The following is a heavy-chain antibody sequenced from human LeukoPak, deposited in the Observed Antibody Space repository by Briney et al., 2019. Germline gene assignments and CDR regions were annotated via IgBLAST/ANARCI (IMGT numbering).Heavy chain of an antibody. CDR1: GGSISSSSYY. D-gene: IGHD3-10*01. Sequence: SETLSLTSTVSGGSISSSSYYWGWIRQPPGKGLEWIGSIYYSGSTYYNPSLKSRVTISVDTSKNQFPLKLSSVTAADTAVYYCARYGSGSYTYYFDYWGQGTLVTVSS. V-gene: IGHV4-39*01. J-gene: IGHJ4*02. CDR3: ARYGSGSYTYYFDY. CDR2: IYYSGST.